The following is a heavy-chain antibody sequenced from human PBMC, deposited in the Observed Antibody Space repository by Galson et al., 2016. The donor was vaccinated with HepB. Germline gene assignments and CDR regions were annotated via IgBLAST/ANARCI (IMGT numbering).Heavy chain of an antibody. CDR1: GFTFNVYW. CDR3: ARRFPRYDILTDDYYYYLDV. CDR2: IKQDGNEK. V-gene: IGHV3-7*03. J-gene: IGHJ6*03. D-gene: IGHD3-9*01. Sequence: SLRLSRAASGFTFNVYWMTWVRQAPGKGLEWVANIKQDGNEKHYVDSVKGRFTISRDNANVSLHLEMNSLRAEDTAVYYCARRFPRYDILTDDYYYYLDVWGKGTTVTVSS.